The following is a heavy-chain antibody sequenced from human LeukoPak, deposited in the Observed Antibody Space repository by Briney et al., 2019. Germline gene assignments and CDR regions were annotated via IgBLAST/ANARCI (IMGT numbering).Heavy chain of an antibody. V-gene: IGHV1-46*01. J-gene: IGHJ6*03. D-gene: IGHD4-17*01. CDR3: ARDSYGDYPYYYYCMDV. CDR1: GYTFTSYG. CDR2: INPSGGST. Sequence: ASVKVSCKASGYTFTSYGISWVRQAPGQGLEWMGIINPSGGSTSYAQKFQGRVTMTRDMSTSTVYMELSSLRSEDTAVYYCARDSYGDYPYYYYCMDVWGKGTTVTVSS.